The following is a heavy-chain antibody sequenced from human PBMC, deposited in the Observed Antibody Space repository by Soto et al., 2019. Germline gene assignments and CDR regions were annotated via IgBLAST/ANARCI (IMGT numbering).Heavy chain of an antibody. V-gene: IGHV3-33*01. CDR2: IWYDGSNR. Sequence: QVQMVESGGGVVQPGGPLRLSCEASGFTVSRHGMHWVRQAPGTGLEWVAVIWYDGSNRYYADSVKGRFIISKDNSKNTLYLEMNTLRPEDTAIYYCAAATAWNFHFPYWGQGTLVTVSS. CDR3: AAATAWNFHFPY. CDR1: GFTVSRHG. J-gene: IGHJ4*02. D-gene: IGHD1-7*01.